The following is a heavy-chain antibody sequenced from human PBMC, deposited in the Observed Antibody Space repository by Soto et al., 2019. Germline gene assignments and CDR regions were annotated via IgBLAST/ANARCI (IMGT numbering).Heavy chain of an antibody. V-gene: IGHV1-69*13. Sequence: SVKVSCKASGGTFSSYAISWVRQAPGQGLEWIGGIIPIFGTANYAQKFQGRVTITADESTSTAYMELSSLRSEDTAVYYCARGSRGIVVVAAQGFDPWGQGTLVTVSS. CDR1: GGTFSSYA. CDR2: IIPIFGTA. J-gene: IGHJ5*02. D-gene: IGHD2-15*01. CDR3: ARGSRGIVVVAAQGFDP.